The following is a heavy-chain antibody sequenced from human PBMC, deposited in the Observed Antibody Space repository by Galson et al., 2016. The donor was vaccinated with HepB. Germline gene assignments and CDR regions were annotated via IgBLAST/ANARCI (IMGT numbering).Heavy chain of an antibody. CDR2: ISNTGNTI. V-gene: IGHV3-11*01. D-gene: IGHD2/OR15-2a*01. CDR3: ATQLHLIIVPGTFDS. Sequence: SLRLSCAASGLPFSDSYMSWIRQAPGKGLEWISYISNTGNTIYYADSVKGRFTISRDNAKNSVYLQMNTLRGEDTAVYYCATQLHLIIVPGTFDSWGQGTLVTVSS. J-gene: IGHJ4*02. CDR1: GLPFSDSY.